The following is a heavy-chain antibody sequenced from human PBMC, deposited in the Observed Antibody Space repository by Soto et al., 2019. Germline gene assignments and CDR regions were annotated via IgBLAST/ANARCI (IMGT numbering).Heavy chain of an antibody. CDR1: GDSVSSNSAT. Sequence: QLQQSGPGLVKPSQTLSLTCGISGDSVSSNSATWNWIRQSPSRGLEWLGRTYLRSKWYNEYAVSVNIRIAISPDTSKNHFSLQLSSVTPEDTAVYFCARAAVAFDAFDLWGQGTVVTVSS. J-gene: IGHJ3*01. D-gene: IGHD2-15*01. CDR2: TYLRSKWYN. CDR3: ARAAVAFDAFDL. V-gene: IGHV6-1*01.